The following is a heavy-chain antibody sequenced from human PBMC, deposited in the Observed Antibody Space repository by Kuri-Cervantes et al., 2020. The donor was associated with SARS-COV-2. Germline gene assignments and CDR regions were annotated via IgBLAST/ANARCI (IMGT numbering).Heavy chain of an antibody. Sequence: GSLRLSCAVYGGSFSGYYWSWIRQPPGKGLEWIGEINHSGSTNYNPSLKSRVTISVDTSKNQFSLKLSSVTAADTAVYYCAKDSPEIVVVPAAPLYFDLWGRGTLVTVSS. CDR1: GGSFSGYY. CDR2: INHSGST. D-gene: IGHD2-2*01. V-gene: IGHV4-34*01. J-gene: IGHJ2*01. CDR3: AKDSPEIVVVPAAPLYFDL.